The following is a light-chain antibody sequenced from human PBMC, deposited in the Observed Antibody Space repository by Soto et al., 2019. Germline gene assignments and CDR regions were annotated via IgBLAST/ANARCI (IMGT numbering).Light chain of an antibody. Sequence: DIQMTQSPSTLSASVGDRVTITCRASQSISSWLAWYQQKPGKAPKLLIYDASSLESGVPSRFSGSGSGTEFTLTISSLQSGDFATYYCQQYNTYPWTFGQGTKVDNK. J-gene: IGKJ1*01. CDR1: QSISSW. CDR2: DAS. CDR3: QQYNTYPWT. V-gene: IGKV1-5*01.